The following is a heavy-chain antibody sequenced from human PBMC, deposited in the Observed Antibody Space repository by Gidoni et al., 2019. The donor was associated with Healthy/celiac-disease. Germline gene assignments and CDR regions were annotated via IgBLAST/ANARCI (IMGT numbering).Heavy chain of an antibody. V-gene: IGHV4-59*01. CDR1: GASTSSYY. J-gene: IGHJ4*02. CDR2: TYYSGST. D-gene: IGHD3-10*01. CDR3: ARGEAYYYGSGKVGYFDY. Sequence: QLQLQESGPGLVKPSPTLSLPCTVPGASTSSYYWSWIRQPPGKGLEWIGYTYYSGSTNYSPSLKSRVTISVDTSKNQFSLKLSSVTAADTAVYYCARGEAYYYGSGKVGYFDYWGQGTLVTVSS.